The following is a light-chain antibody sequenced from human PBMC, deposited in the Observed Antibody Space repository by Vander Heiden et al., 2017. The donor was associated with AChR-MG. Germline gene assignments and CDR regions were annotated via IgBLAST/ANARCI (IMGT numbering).Light chain of an antibody. CDR3: QQGDKAPPT. V-gene: IGKV1-39*01. Sequence: DIQMTQSPSSLSASIGDRVIISCRASESISTYLNWYQQKPGKAPKLLIYAASTLPSGVPSGFSGSGSETEFTLTISSLQPEDFATYYCQQGDKAPPTFGQGTRVEVK. CDR1: ESISTY. J-gene: IGKJ1*01. CDR2: AAS.